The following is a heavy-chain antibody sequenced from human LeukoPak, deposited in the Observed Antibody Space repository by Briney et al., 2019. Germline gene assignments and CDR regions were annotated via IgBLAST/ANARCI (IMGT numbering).Heavy chain of an antibody. Sequence: GGSLRLSCAASGFTFSSYWMSWVRQAPGKGLEWVANIQQDGSEKYYVDSVKGRFTISRDNAKNSLYLQMNSLRVDDTAVYYCARVSRGWQTFDYWGQGTLVTVSS. J-gene: IGHJ4*02. V-gene: IGHV3-7*01. D-gene: IGHD6-19*01. CDR2: IQQDGSEK. CDR3: ARVSRGWQTFDY. CDR1: GFTFSSYW.